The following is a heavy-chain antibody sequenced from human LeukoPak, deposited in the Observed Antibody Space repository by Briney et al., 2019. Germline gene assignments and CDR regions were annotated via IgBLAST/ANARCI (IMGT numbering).Heavy chain of an antibody. CDR2: TYSSSDYI. Sequence: GGSLRLSCAGSGFIFSDFYMSWIRQAPGKGLEWVSLTYSSSDYIYYADSMKGRFTISRDNAKNSLYLQMNSLRAEDTAVYYCARSQWNPGKTTQTTWGQGTLVTVSS. J-gene: IGHJ5*02. D-gene: IGHD1-1*01. CDR1: GFIFSDFY. CDR3: ARSQWNPGKTTQTT. V-gene: IGHV3-11*01.